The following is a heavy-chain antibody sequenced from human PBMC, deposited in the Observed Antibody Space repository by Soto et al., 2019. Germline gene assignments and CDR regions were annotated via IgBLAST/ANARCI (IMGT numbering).Heavy chain of an antibody. CDR3: AAVPVLRFLKWSPAYFHY. CDR2: LVVRSGHT. J-gene: IGHJ4*02. D-gene: IGHD3-3*01. CDR1: GSMFTSSA. Sequence: SVKGSCKSSGSMFTSSAVQWVRQARGQRPEWLGWLVVRSGHTHYAQHFQERVTLTRDMSTGTAYMELSSLSSEDTAVYYCAAVPVLRFLKWSPAYFHYWGEATLGPACS. V-gene: IGHV1-58*01.